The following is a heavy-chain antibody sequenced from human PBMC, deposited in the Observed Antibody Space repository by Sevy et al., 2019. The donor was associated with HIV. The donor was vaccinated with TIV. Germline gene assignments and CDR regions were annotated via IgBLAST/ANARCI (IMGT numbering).Heavy chain of an antibody. J-gene: IGHJ6*02. CDR2: IWYDGSNK. Sequence: GGSLRLSCAASGFTFSSYGMHWVRQAPGKGLEWVAVIWYDGSNKYYADSVKGRFTISRDNSKNTLYLQMNSLRAEDTAVYYCAREGSTVTTYYYYGMDVWGQGTTVTVSS. CDR1: GFTFSSYG. V-gene: IGHV3-33*01. CDR3: AREGSTVTTYYYYGMDV. D-gene: IGHD4-4*01.